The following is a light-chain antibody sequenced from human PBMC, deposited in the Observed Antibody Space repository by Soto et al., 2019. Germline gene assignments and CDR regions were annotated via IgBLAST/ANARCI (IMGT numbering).Light chain of an antibody. CDR3: QQYGSSPLT. J-gene: IGKJ4*01. CDR1: QSVSSNY. CDR2: GAS. V-gene: IGKV3-20*01. Sequence: EIVLTQSPGTLSLSPGEGATLSCGASQSVSSNYLAWYQQKPGQAPRLLIYGASSRAAGIPDRFSGSGSGTVFTLTISRLEPEDFAVYYCQQYGSSPLTVGGGTKVEIK.